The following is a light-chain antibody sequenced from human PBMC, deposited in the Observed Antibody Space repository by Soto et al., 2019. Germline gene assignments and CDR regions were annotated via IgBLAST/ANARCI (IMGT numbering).Light chain of an antibody. CDR2: STS. CDR1: QRFGSSN. V-gene: IGKV3-20*01. CDR3: QQYGNSPWT. J-gene: IGKJ1*01. Sequence: EIVFTPSPGTLSLKLGERGTLSCRASQRFGSSNVAWYQQKPGQAPRLLIYSTSSRAPGIPDRFSGSGSGTEFTLTISRLEPEDCAVYYCQQYGNSPWTFGQGTKVDIK.